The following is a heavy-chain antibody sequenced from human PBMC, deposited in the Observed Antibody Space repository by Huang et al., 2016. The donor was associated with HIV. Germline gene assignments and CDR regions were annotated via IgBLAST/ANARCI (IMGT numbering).Heavy chain of an antibody. J-gene: IGHJ4*02. Sequence: QVQLQESGPGLVTPSETLSLTCIVSGASINSMIYYWGWIRQPPGRGLEWLGSMYSSVSTYSNPSLKSRVTMSVDTSKNEFSLKLRSVSASDTALYYCARHAGSSRRYYFDYWGRGILVTVSS. CDR3: ARHAGSSRRYYFDY. D-gene: IGHD6-13*01. CDR2: MYSSVST. V-gene: IGHV4-39*01. CDR1: GASINSMIYY.